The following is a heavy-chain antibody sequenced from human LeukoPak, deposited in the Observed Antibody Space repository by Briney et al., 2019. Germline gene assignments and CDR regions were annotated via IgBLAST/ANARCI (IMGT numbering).Heavy chain of an antibody. J-gene: IGHJ4*02. V-gene: IGHV3-23*01. Sequence: GGSLRLSCAASGLTFSSYAMNWVRQAPGNGLEWVSGISGNGETKKYADSGKGRVTNYRDNSKNTLYLQMNSLRVEDTAIYYCAKDFYGSEIDWGQGTLVTVSS. D-gene: IGHD3-10*01. CDR2: ISGNGETK. CDR3: AKDFYGSEID. CDR1: GLTFSSYA.